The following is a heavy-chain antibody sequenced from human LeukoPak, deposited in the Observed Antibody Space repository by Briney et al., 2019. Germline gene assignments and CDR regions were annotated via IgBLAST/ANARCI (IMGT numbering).Heavy chain of an antibody. D-gene: IGHD1-14*01. Sequence: ASLKVSCKASGYTFTSYAITWVRQAPGQGLEWMGYISTSNGNTNYAQNLQGRVTMTTDTSTSTAYMELRSLRSDDTAVYYCALGPFAENDYWGQGTLVTVSS. V-gene: IGHV1-18*01. CDR1: GYTFTSYA. J-gene: IGHJ4*02. CDR3: ALGPFAENDY. CDR2: ISTSNGNT.